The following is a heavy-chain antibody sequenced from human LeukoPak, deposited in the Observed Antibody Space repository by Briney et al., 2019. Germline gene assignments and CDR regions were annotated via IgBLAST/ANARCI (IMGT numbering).Heavy chain of an antibody. CDR2: INPNSGGT. V-gene: IGHV1-2*02. J-gene: IGHJ4*02. Sequence: GASVKVSCRASGYTFTGYYMHWVRQAPGQGLEWMGWINPNSGGTNYAQKFQGRVTMTRDTSISTAYMELSRLRSDDTAIYYCAKERGVAKPFDYWGQGTLVTVSS. CDR1: GYTFTGYY. D-gene: IGHD2-8*02. CDR3: AKERGVAKPFDY.